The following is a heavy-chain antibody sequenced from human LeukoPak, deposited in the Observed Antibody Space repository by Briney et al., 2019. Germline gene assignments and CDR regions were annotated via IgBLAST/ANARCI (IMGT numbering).Heavy chain of an antibody. CDR2: IGTAGDT. D-gene: IGHD1-26*01. J-gene: IGHJ6*02. CDR1: GFTFSSYD. V-gene: IGHV3-13*01. Sequence: GGSLRLSCAASGFTFSSYDMHWVRQATGKGLEWVSAIGTAGDTYYPGSVKGRFTISRENAKNSLYLQVNSLRAGDTAVYYCARGVGATTPLDYYYYYGMDVWGQGTTVTVSS. CDR3: ARGVGATTPLDYYYYYGMDV.